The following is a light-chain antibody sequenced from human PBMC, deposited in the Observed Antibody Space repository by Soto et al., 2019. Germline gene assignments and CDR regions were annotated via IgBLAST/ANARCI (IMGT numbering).Light chain of an antibody. V-gene: IGKV3-15*01. J-gene: IGKJ1*01. CDR3: QKCYTWPALWS. CDR1: QTISSN. CDR2: GAS. Sequence: EIVMTQSPATLSVSPGERATLSRRASQTISSNLAWYQQKPGQAPRLLIYGASTRATGSPGRFSGSGSGTEFTLTISSLQSEDFAVYYCQKCYTWPALWSFGQGTKVEVK.